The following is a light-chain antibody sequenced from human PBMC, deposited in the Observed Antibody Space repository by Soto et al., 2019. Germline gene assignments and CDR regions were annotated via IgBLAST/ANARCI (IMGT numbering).Light chain of an antibody. Sequence: AIPMAQSPSSLSASVGDRVTITCRASQGSGNDVGWYQQKPGKAPKLLLYAATTLQSGVPSRFSGTRSGTDFTLTISSLQPEDFATDYSLQAHNYPLTFGGGTKVEIK. J-gene: IGKJ4*01. CDR3: LQAHNYPLT. CDR1: QGSGND. V-gene: IGKV1-6*02. CDR2: AAT.